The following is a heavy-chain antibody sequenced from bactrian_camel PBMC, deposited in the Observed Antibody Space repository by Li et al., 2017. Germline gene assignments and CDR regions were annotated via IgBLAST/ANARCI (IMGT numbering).Heavy chain of an antibody. D-gene: IGHD3*01. J-gene: IGHJ4*01. CDR3: ASERAPYDCYHGTALEYGY. Sequence: HVQLVESGGGLVQPGGSLRLSCAASSARYSQCCMGWFRQAPGKGLEWVSSIYTHGAQTYYADSVKGRFTISQGNATNTVYLQMNSLKPEDTAMYYCASERAPYDCYHGTALEYGYSGQGTQVTVS. CDR1: SARYSQCC. CDR2: IYTHGAQT. V-gene: IGHV3-2*01.